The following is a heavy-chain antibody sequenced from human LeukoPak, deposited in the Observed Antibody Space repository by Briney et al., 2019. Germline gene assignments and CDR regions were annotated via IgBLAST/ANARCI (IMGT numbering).Heavy chain of an antibody. V-gene: IGHV4-39*07. CDR3: ARRQWLAPFDY. Sequence: SETLSLTCIVSGGSISSITSLTYYWNWIRQSPGTGLEWIGSVHYSGSTNYNPSLKSRVTISVDTSKNQFSLKLSSVTAADTAVYYCARRQWLAPFDYWGQGTLATVSS. D-gene: IGHD6-19*01. CDR1: GGSISSITSLTYY. CDR2: VHYSGST. J-gene: IGHJ4*02.